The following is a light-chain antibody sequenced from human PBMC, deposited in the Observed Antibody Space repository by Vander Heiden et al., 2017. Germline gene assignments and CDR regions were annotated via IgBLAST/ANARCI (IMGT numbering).Light chain of an antibody. J-gene: IGKJ2*01. CDR2: WAS. Sequence: DIVMTQSPDSLAVSLGERATINCKSSQSVLYSSNNKKYLAWYQQKPGQPPKLLIYWASTRESGVPDRFSGSGSGTDFTLTISSLQAEDVAVYYCHQDDSPPHTFGQGTKLEIK. CDR3: HQDDSPPHT. CDR1: QSVLYSSNNKKY. V-gene: IGKV4-1*01.